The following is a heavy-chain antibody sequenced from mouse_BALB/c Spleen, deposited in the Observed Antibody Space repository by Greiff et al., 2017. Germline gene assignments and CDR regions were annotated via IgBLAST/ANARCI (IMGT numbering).Heavy chain of an antibody. CDR2: ISSGGSYT. CDR1: GFTFSSYG. J-gene: IGHJ4*01. Sequence: EVMLVESGGDLVKPGGSLKLSCAASGFTFSSYGMSWVRQTPDQRLEWVATISSGGSYTYYPDSVKGRYTISRDNAKNTLYLQMSSLKSEDTAMYYCARHDMSTTGGYAMDYWGQGTSVTVSS. D-gene: IGHD2-4*01. V-gene: IGHV5-6*01. CDR3: ARHDMSTTGGYAMDY.